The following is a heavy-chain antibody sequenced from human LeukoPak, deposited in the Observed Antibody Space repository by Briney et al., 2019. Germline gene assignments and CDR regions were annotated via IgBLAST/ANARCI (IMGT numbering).Heavy chain of an antibody. Sequence: SETLSLTCTVSGGSVSSGSYYWSWIRQPPGKGLEWIGYIYYSGSTNYNPSLKSRVTISVDTSKNQFSLKLSSVTAADTAVYCCARGRGGYSSSPRPAFDIWGQGTMVTVSS. CDR2: IYYSGST. CDR1: GGSVSSGSYY. J-gene: IGHJ3*02. D-gene: IGHD6-13*01. V-gene: IGHV4-61*01. CDR3: ARGRGGYSSSPRPAFDI.